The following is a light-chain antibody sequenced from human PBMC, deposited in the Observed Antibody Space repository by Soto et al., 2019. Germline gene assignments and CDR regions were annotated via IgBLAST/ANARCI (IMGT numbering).Light chain of an antibody. J-gene: IGLJ1*01. V-gene: IGLV2-14*01. CDR2: EVT. CDR3: SSFTSRFTFNYI. Sequence: QSPMSQPASVSGSPGHSITISCTGTSRDVGGYNYVSWYQQHPGKAPKIIIYEVTNRPSGVSNRFSGSKSGNTASLTISGLQAEDDADYYCSSFTSRFTFNYIFGTGTKVTVL. CDR1: SRDVGGYNY.